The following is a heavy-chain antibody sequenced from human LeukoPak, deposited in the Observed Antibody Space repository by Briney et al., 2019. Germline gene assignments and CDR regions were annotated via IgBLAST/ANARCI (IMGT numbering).Heavy chain of an antibody. Sequence: PGGSLRLSCAASGFTFSSYAMSWVRQAPGKGLEWVSAISGSGGSTYYADSVKGRFTISRDNSKNTLYLQMNSLRAEDTAVYYCAKDPSPYSSWSTFDYWGQGTWVPVSS. D-gene: IGHD6-6*01. CDR3: AKDPSPYSSWSTFDY. J-gene: IGHJ4*02. V-gene: IGHV3-23*01. CDR1: GFTFSSYA. CDR2: ISGSGGST.